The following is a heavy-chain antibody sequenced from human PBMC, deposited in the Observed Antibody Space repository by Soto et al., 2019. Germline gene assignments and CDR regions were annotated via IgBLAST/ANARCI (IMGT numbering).Heavy chain of an antibody. CDR1: GFTFSSYD. CDR2: ISPNGGST. V-gene: IGHV3-64D*06. CDR3: VKLSDY. J-gene: IGHJ4*02. Sequence: EVQLVESGGGLVRPGGSLRLSCSASGFTFSSYDLHWVRQAPGKGLEFVAGISPNGGSTYYPDSVKGRSTISRDNSKNTLNLQMLSLSPEDTAVYYCVKLSDYWGQGTLCTFCS.